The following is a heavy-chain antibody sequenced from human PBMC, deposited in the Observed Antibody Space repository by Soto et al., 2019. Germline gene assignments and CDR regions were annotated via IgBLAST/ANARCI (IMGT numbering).Heavy chain of an antibody. CDR1: GFTFSNAW. Sequence: EVQLVESGGGLVKPGGSLRLSCAASGFTFSNAWMSWVRQAPGKGLEWVGRIKSKTDGGTTDYAAPVKGRFTISRDDSKNPLYLQMNSLNTEDTAVYYCTTPRGAAPGNEPTGYYYMDVWGKGTTVTVSS. CDR2: IKSKTDGGTT. V-gene: IGHV3-15*01. D-gene: IGHD6-13*01. CDR3: TTPRGAAPGNEPTGYYYMDV. J-gene: IGHJ6*03.